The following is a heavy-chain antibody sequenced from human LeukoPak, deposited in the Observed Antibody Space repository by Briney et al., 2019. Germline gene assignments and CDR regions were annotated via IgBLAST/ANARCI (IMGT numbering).Heavy chain of an antibody. CDR3: AELGITMIGGV. J-gene: IGHJ6*04. D-gene: IGHD3-10*02. CDR1: GFTFDDYG. CDR2: IYSGGST. Sequence: SGGSLRLSCAASGFTFDDYGMSWVRQAPGKGLEWVSVIYSGGSTYYADSVKGRFTISRDNSKNTLYLQMNSLRAEDTAVYYCAELGITMIGGVWGKGTTVTISS. V-gene: IGHV3-66*01.